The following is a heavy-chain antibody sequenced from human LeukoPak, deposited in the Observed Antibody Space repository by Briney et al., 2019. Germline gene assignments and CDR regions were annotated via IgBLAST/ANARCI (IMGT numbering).Heavy chain of an antibody. D-gene: IGHD2/OR15-2a*01. V-gene: IGHV3-21*01. CDR2: ISSSSNYI. Sequence: GGSLRLSCGASGFTFNNYGMNWVRQAPGKGLEWVSSISSSSNYIYYADSVKGRFTISRDNAKNSLYLQMKSLRAEDTAVYYCARGKTSQNIVTRKTYNWFDPWGQGTLVTVSS. CDR1: GFTFNNYG. J-gene: IGHJ5*02. CDR3: ARGKTSQNIVTRKTYNWFDP.